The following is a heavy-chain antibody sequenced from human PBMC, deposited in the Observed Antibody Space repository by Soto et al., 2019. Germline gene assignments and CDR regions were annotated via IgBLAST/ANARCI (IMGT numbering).Heavy chain of an antibody. Sequence: ASVKVSCKVSGDTLTELSIHWVRQAPGKGLEYMGGFDPEDGEAMYAQNFQGRVTMTEDTSTDTSYMELSSLTSEDTAVYDCELADSSTYYGYLGPWGQGTLGTLSS. J-gene: IGHJ5*02. CDR1: GDTLTELS. CDR2: FDPEDGEA. CDR3: ELADSSTYYGYLGP. D-gene: IGHD2-2*01. V-gene: IGHV1-24*01.